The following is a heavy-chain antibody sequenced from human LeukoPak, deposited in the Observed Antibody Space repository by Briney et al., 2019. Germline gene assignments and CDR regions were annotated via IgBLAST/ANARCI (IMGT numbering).Heavy chain of an antibody. V-gene: IGHV3-30*02. CDR1: GFTFSSYG. J-gene: IGHJ4*02. Sequence: PGRSLRLSCAASGFTFSSYGMHWVRQAPGKGLEWVAFIRYDGSNKYYADSVKGRFTISRDNSKNTLYLQMNSLRAEDTAVYYCARFVVVVAATDYWGQGTLVTVSS. CDR2: IRYDGSNK. CDR3: ARFVVVVAATDY. D-gene: IGHD2-15*01.